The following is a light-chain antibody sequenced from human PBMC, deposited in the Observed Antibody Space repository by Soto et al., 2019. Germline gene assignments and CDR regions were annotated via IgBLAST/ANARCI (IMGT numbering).Light chain of an antibody. CDR1: QSISSW. V-gene: IGKV1-5*01. CDR3: QQYNTYPLT. J-gene: IGKJ4*01. CDR2: DAS. Sequence: DIQMTQSPSTLSASVGDRVTITCRASQSISSWLAWYQQKPGKAPKVLIYDASTLESGVPSRFSGSGSGAEFTLTISSLQPDDFATYYCQQYNTYPLTFGGGTKVEIQ.